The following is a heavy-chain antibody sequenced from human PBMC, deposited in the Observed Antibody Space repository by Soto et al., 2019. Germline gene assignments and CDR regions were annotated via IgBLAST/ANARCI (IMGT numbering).Heavy chain of an antibody. CDR2: IWYDGSNK. CDR1: GFTFSSYG. J-gene: IGHJ4*02. V-gene: IGHV3-33*01. D-gene: IGHD6-19*01. CDR3: ARDLPSRAVAGTGY. Sequence: QVQLVESGGGVVQPGRSLRLSCAASGFTFSSYGMHWVRQAPGKGLEWVAVIWYDGSNKYYADSVKGRFTISRDNSKNTLYLQMNSRGAEDTAVYYCARDLPSRAVAGTGYWGQGTLVTVSS.